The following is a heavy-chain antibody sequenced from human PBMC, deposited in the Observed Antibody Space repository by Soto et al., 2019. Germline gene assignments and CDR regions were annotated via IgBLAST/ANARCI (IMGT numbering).Heavy chain of an antibody. J-gene: IGHJ4*02. CDR1: GFSFSDYG. CDR2: IWYDGSHK. Sequence: QVQLVESGAGVVQPGRSLRLSCAASGFSFSDYGMHWVRQAPGKGLEWVAAIWYDGSHKYHADSVKDRFTISRDNSKNTLYLQMDSLRAEDTAVYYCARGATIERAERDFDYWGQGALLTVSS. V-gene: IGHV3-33*01. CDR3: ARGATIERAERDFDY. D-gene: IGHD2-15*01.